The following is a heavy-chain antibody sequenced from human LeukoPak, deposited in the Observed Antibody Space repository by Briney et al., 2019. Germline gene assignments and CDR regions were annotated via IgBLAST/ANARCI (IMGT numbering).Heavy chain of an antibody. CDR2: IYYSGST. CDR1: GGSISSYY. D-gene: IGHD6-13*01. J-gene: IGHJ5*02. V-gene: IGHV4-59*08. Sequence: SETLSLTCTVSGGSISSYYWSWIRQPPGKGLEWMGYIYYSGSTNYNPSLKSRVTISVDTSKNQFSLRLSSVTAADTAVYYCARRDRIAAAGFDPWGQGTLVTVSS. CDR3: ARRDRIAAAGFDP.